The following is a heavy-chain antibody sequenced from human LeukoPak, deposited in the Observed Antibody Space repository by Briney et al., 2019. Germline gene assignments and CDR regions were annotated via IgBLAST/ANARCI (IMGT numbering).Heavy chain of an antibody. J-gene: IGHJ6*03. CDR2: ISNGSSAI. Sequence: GGSLRLSCAASGFTFSSYTMHWVRQAPGKGLEWVSYISNGSSAIHYADSVKGRFTISRDNAQNSLYLQMNSLRAEDTAVYYCARDLLITRIVNRDVWAKGTAVTVSS. D-gene: IGHD3-22*01. CDR3: ARDLLITRIVNRDV. CDR1: GFTFSSYT. V-gene: IGHV3-48*01.